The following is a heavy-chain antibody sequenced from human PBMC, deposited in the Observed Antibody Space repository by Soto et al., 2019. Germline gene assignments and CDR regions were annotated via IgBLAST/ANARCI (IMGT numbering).Heavy chain of an antibody. CDR3: AKGVVAARYGPRYYFDY. V-gene: IGHV3-23*01. D-gene: IGHD2-15*01. CDR2: ISGSGGST. J-gene: IGHJ4*02. Sequence: EVQLLESGGGLVQPGGSLRLSCAASGFTFSSYAMSWVRQAPGKGLEWVSAISGSGGSTYYADSVKGRFTISRDNSKNTLYLQMNSLRAEDTAVYYCAKGVVAARYGPRYYFDYWGQGTLVTVSS. CDR1: GFTFSSYA.